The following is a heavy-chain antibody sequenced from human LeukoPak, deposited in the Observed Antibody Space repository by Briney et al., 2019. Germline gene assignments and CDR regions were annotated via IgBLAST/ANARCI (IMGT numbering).Heavy chain of an antibody. Sequence: GGSLRLSCAASGFSFSSYSMNWVRQAPGKGLEWVSYISSSGSTIYYADSVKGRFTISRDNSKNSLYLQMNSLRAEDTALYYCAKGTDLYGSGSLFDYWGQGTLVTVSS. J-gene: IGHJ4*02. D-gene: IGHD3-10*01. CDR3: AKGTDLYGSGSLFDY. V-gene: IGHV3-48*04. CDR2: ISSSGSTI. CDR1: GFSFSSYS.